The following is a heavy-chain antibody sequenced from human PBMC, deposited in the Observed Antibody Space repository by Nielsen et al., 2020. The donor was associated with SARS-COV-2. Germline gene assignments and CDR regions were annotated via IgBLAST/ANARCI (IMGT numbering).Heavy chain of an antibody. D-gene: IGHD1-26*01. V-gene: IGHV3-7*03. CDR2: IKEDGSVT. CDR1: GFTFSYYW. CDR3: ARDASGMELLKDYFDY. J-gene: IGHJ4*02. Sequence: GGSLRLSCAASGFTFSYYWMFWLRQAPGKGLEWVASIKEDGSVTNYLDSVEGRFTISRDNAKNSLFLQMSSLRAEDTAVYYCARDASGMELLKDYFDYWGQGTLVTVSS.